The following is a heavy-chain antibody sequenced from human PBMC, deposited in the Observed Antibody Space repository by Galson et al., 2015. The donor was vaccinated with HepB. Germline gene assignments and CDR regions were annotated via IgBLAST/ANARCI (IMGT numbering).Heavy chain of an antibody. CDR1: GGSISSYY. CDR2: IYYSGST. V-gene: IGHV4-59*01. Sequence: ETLSLTCTVSGGSISSYYWSWIRQPPVKGLEWIGYIYYSGSTNYNPSLKSRVTISVDTSKNQFSLKLSSVTAADTAVYYCARELGGSSSWSQWNNWFDPWGQGTLVTVSS. CDR3: ARELGGSSSWSQWNNWFDP. J-gene: IGHJ5*02. D-gene: IGHD6-13*01.